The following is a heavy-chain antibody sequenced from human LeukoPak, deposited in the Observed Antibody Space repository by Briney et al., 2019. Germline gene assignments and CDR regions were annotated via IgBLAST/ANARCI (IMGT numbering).Heavy chain of an antibody. CDR3: AKVPVPAARAEYFQH. D-gene: IGHD2-2*01. CDR2: IRYDGSNK. Sequence: GGSLRLSCAASGFTFSSYGMHWVRQAPGKGLEWVAFIRYDGSNKYYADSVKGRFTISRDNSKNTLYLQMNSLRAEDTAVYYCAKVPVPAARAEYFQHWGQGTLVTVSS. CDR1: GFTFSSYG. J-gene: IGHJ1*01. V-gene: IGHV3-30*02.